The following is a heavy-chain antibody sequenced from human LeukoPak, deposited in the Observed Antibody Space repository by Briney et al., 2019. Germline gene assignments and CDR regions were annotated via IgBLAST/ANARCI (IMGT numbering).Heavy chain of an antibody. CDR3: ARTGSSWYYFDY. Sequence: TSETLSLTCTVSGGSISSSGYFWGWVRQPPGKGLEWIGNIYYSGSTYYNPSLKSRVTISLDTSKNQFSLKLSSVTAADTAVYYCARTGSSWYYFDYWGQGTLVTVSS. CDR1: GGSISSSGYF. CDR2: IYYSGST. J-gene: IGHJ4*02. D-gene: IGHD6-13*01. V-gene: IGHV4-39*07.